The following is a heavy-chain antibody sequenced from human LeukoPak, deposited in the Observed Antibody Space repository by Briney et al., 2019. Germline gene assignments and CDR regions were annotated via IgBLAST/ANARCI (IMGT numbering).Heavy chain of an antibody. CDR1: GFTFSVYP. Sequence: GGSLRLSCAASGFTFSVYPMNWVRRAPGKGLEWVSYISTSSTNVYYADSVKGRFTISRDNAKNSLYLQMNSLRDEDTAIYYCARDGTRVGATSWFDTWGQGTLVTVSS. CDR2: ISTSSTNV. J-gene: IGHJ5*02. CDR3: ARDGTRVGATSWFDT. D-gene: IGHD1-26*01. V-gene: IGHV3-48*02.